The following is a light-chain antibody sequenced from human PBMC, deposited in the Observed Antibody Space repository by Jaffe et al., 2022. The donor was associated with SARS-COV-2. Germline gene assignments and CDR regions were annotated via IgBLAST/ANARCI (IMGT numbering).Light chain of an antibody. CDR1: SSDVGLYKY. CDR2: DVN. V-gene: IGLV2-8*01. CDR3: TSYAGGNKVV. Sequence: QSALTQPPSASGSPGQSVTISCTGTSSDVGLYKYVSWYQQPPGKAPKLVIYDVNKRPSGVPDRFSGAKSGNTASLTVSGLQAEDEADYYCTSYAGGNKVVFGGGTKVTVL. J-gene: IGLJ3*02.